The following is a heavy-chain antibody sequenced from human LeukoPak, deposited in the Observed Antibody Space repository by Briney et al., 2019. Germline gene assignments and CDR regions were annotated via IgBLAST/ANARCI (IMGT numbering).Heavy chain of an antibody. CDR3: TTVYDFWSGYYSKDGK. CDR2: IKSKTDGGTT. D-gene: IGHD3-3*01. V-gene: IGHV3-15*07. J-gene: IGHJ4*02. CDR1: GFTFSNAW. Sequence: KTGGSLRLPCAASGFTFSNAWMNWVRQAPGKGLEWVGRIKSKTDGGTTDYAAPVKGRFTISRDDSKNTLYLQMNSLKTEDTAVYYCTTVYDFWSGYYSKDGKGGQGTLVTVSS.